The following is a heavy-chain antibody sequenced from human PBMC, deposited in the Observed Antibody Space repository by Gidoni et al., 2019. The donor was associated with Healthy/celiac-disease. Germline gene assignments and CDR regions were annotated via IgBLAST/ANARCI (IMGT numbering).Heavy chain of an antibody. Sequence: QLQLQESGPGLVKPSETLSLTCTVSGGSISSSSYYWGWIRQPPGKGLEWIGSIYYSGSTYYNPSLKSRVTISVDTSKNQFSLKLSSVTAADTAVYYCARDCRDGSGSPTAYYYYYGMDVWGQGTTVTVSS. V-gene: IGHV4-39*07. CDR3: ARDCRDGSGSPTAYYYYYGMDV. CDR2: IYYSGST. J-gene: IGHJ6*02. D-gene: IGHD3-10*01. CDR1: GGSISSSSYY.